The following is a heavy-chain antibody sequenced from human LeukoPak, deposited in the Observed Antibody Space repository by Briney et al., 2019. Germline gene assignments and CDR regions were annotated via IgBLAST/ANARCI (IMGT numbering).Heavy chain of an antibody. J-gene: IGHJ4*02. CDR3: ATPIAAAGLVDY. D-gene: IGHD6-13*01. CDR1: GYTFTGYY. V-gene: IGHV1-18*04. Sequence: ASVKVSCKASGYTFTGYYMHWVRQAPGQGLEWMGWISAYNGNTNYAQKLQGRVTMTTDTSTSTAYMELSSLRSEDTAVYYCATPIAAAGLVDYWGQGTLVTVSS. CDR2: ISAYNGNT.